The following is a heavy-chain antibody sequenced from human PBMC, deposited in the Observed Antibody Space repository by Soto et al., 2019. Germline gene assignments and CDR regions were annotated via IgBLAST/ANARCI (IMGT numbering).Heavy chain of an antibody. V-gene: IGHV3-48*02. CDR3: ARPGEGALFYYAMDV. Sequence: EVQLVESGGGLVQPGGSLRLCCAASGFTFIDYSMNWIRQAPGKGLEWISFISGRGDAIYYADSLKGRFIVSRDNAKNSLYLQMNSLSDDDTAVYYCARPGEGALFYYAMDVWGQGTTVTVSS. D-gene: IGHD3-16*01. CDR2: ISGRGDAI. J-gene: IGHJ6*02. CDR1: GFTFIDYS.